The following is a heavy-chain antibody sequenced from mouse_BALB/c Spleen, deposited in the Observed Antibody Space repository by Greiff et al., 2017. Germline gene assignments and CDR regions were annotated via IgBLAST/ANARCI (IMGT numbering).Heavy chain of an antibody. CDR1: GDSITSGY. D-gene: IGHD2-10*02. J-gene: IGHJ3*01. V-gene: IGHV3-8*02. CDR2: ISYSGST. Sequence: EVKLMESGPSLVKPSQTLSLTCSVTGDSITSGYWNWIRKFPGNKLEYMGYISYSGSTYYNPSLKSRISITRDTSKNQYYLQLNSVTTEDTATYYCARYKEYGNLWFAYWGQGTLVTVSA. CDR3: ARYKEYGNLWFAY.